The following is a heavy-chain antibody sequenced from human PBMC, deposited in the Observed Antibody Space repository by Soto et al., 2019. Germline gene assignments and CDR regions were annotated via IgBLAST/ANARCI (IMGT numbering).Heavy chain of an antibody. CDR1: GCSISSSSYY. CDR3: AAGYYYGMDV. Sequence: SETLSLTCTVSGCSISSSSYYWGWIRQPPGKGLEWIGSIYYSGSTYYNPSLKSRVTISVDTSKNQFSLKLSSVTAADTAVYYCAAGYYYGMDVWGQGTTVTVSS. J-gene: IGHJ6*02. CDR2: IYYSGST. V-gene: IGHV4-39*01.